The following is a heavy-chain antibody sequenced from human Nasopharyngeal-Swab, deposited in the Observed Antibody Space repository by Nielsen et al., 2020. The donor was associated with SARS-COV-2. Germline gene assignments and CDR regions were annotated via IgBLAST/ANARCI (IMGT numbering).Heavy chain of an antibody. Sequence: RQAPGKGLEWIGEINHSGSTNYSPSLKSRVTISVDTSKNQFSLKLSSVTAADTAVYYCARAIFGVVIIFNYYYMDVWGKGTTVTVS. D-gene: IGHD3-3*01. J-gene: IGHJ6*03. CDR3: ARAIFGVVIIFNYYYMDV. CDR2: INHSGST. V-gene: IGHV4-34*01.